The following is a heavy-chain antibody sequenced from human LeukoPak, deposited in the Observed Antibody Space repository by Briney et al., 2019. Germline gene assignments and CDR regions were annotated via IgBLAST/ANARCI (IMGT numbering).Heavy chain of an antibody. CDR1: GGTFSRHS. J-gene: IGHJ3*02. D-gene: IGHD4-11*01. V-gene: IGHV1-18*01. CDR2: ISAYNGNT. CDR3: AREFYSNYASDAFDI. Sequence: ASVKVSCKASGGTFSRHSISWVRQSPGQGLEWMGWISAYNGNTNYAQKLQGRVTMTTDTSTSTAYMELRSLRSDDTAVYYCAREFYSNYASDAFDIWGQGTMVTVSS.